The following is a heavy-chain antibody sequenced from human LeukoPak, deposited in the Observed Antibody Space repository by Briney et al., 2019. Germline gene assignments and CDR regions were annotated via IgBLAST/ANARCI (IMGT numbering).Heavy chain of an antibody. V-gene: IGHV3-30-3*01. J-gene: IGHJ4*02. D-gene: IGHD2-15*01. Sequence: GGSLRLSCAASGFTFNSYAIHWVRQAPGKGLERVAFISYDGNNKYYADSVKGRFTISRDNSKNTLSLQMDSLRPDDTAVYYCARDLSRRYSIDYWGQGTLVTVSS. CDR2: ISYDGNNK. CDR3: ARDLSRRYSIDY. CDR1: GFTFNSYA.